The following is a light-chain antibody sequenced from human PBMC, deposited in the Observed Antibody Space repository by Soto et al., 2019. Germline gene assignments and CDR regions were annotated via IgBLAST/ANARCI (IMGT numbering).Light chain of an antibody. Sequence: DVQMTQSPATLSASVGDRVTITCRASQSISSWLAWYQQKPGKAPKLLIYKASNLEGGVPSRFSGSGSGTEFTLTISSLQPDDSATYYCQQHNSFWLSFGGGTKVEV. CDR1: QSISSW. CDR3: QQHNSFWLS. J-gene: IGKJ4*01. V-gene: IGKV1-5*03. CDR2: KAS.